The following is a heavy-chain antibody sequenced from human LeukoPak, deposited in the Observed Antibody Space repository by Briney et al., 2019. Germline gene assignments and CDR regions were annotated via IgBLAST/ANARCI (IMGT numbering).Heavy chain of an antibody. CDR3: AREARYDSSADYHYCFDY. V-gene: IGHV4-31*03. Sequence: SQTLSLTCTVSGGSISSGGYYWSWTRQHPGKGLEWIGYIYYSGSTYYNPSLKSRVTISVHTSKNQFSLKLSSVTAADTAVYYCAREARYDSSADYHYCFDYWGQGTLVTVSS. CDR1: GGSISSGGYY. CDR2: IYYSGST. J-gene: IGHJ4*02. D-gene: IGHD3-22*01.